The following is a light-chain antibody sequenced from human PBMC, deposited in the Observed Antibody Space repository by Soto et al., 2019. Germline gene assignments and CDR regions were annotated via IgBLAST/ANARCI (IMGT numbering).Light chain of an antibody. Sequence: QSALTQPRSVSGSPGQSVTISCTGTSSDVCGYNYVSWYQQHPGKAPKLMIYDVSKRPSGVPDRFSGSKSGNTASLTISGLQAEDEADYYCCSYAGSDLVFGGGTTLTVL. CDR2: DVS. V-gene: IGLV2-11*01. CDR1: SSDVCGYNY. J-gene: IGLJ2*01. CDR3: CSYAGSDLV.